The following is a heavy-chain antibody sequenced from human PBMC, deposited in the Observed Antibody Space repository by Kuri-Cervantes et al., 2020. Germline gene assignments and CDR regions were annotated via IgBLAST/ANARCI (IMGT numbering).Heavy chain of an antibody. CDR3: AKDSTRSGAFDY. CDR1: GFTFSSYD. Sequence: GGSLRLSCAASGFTFSSYDMHWVRQATGKGLEWVSAIGTAGDTYYPGSVKGRFTISRDNSKNTLYLQMNSLRAEDTAVYYCAKDSTRSGAFDYWGQGTLVTVSS. D-gene: IGHD7-27*01. CDR2: IGTAGDT. V-gene: IGHV3-13*01. J-gene: IGHJ4*02.